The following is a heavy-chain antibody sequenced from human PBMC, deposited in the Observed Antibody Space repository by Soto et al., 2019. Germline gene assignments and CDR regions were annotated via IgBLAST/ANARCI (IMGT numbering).Heavy chain of an antibody. Sequence: QVQLPESGPGLVKPSQTLSLTCNVSGGSISSGGYYWSWVRQHPGKGLDLIGYIYYSGSTYYNPSLKSRVIISLDTSKNQYSLKLSSVTAADTAVYYCARVWGYGGNSRFGYWGQGTLVIDSS. CDR1: GGSISSGGYY. J-gene: IGHJ4*02. V-gene: IGHV4-31*03. CDR3: ARVWGYGGNSRFGY. D-gene: IGHD4-17*01. CDR2: IYYSGST.